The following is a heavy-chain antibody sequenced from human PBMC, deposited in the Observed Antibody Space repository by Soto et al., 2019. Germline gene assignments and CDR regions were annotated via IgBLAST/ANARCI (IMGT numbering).Heavy chain of an antibody. D-gene: IGHD3-22*01. CDR2: MNPNSGNT. Sequence: GASVKVSSKASGYTFTSYDINWVRQATGQGLEWMGWMNPNSGNTGYAQKFQGRVTMTRNTSISTAYMELSSLRSEDTAVYYCATQVVVIKPMYYYYYGMDVWGQGTTVTVSS. V-gene: IGHV1-8*01. CDR1: GYTFTSYD. J-gene: IGHJ6*02. CDR3: ATQVVVIKPMYYYYYGMDV.